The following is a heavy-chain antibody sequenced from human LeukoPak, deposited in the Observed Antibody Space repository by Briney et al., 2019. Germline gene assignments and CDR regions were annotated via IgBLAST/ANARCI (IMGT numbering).Heavy chain of an antibody. CDR2: INPNSGGT. CDR3: VSDRPSYYDSSVYYRENFDF. CDR1: GYAFTGYY. V-gene: IGHV1-2*02. D-gene: IGHD3-22*01. J-gene: IGHJ4*02. Sequence: ASVKVSCEASGYAFTGYYLHWVRQAPGQGLEWMGWINPNSGGTNYAQKLQGRVTMTRDTSISTAYMELSRLRSDDTAVYYCVSDRPSYYDSSVYYRENFDFWGQGTLVTVSS.